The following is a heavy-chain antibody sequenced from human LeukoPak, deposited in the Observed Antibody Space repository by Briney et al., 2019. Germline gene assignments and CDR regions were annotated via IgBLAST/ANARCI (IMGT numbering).Heavy chain of an antibody. CDR1: EFTFSSYA. Sequence: PGGSLRLSCAASEFTFSSYAMSWVRQAPGKGLEWVSAISGSGGSTYYADSVKGRFTISRDNSKNTLYLQMNSLRAEDTAVYYCAKVRVERWLQFAFDIWGQGTMVTVSS. V-gene: IGHV3-23*01. J-gene: IGHJ3*02. CDR2: ISGSGGST. D-gene: IGHD5-24*01. CDR3: AKVRVERWLQFAFDI.